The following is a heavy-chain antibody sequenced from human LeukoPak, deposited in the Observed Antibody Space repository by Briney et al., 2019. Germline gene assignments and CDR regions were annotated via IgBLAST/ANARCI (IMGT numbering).Heavy chain of an antibody. CDR2: IRYDGSNK. CDR1: GFTFSSYG. V-gene: IGHV3-30*02. J-gene: IGHJ6*03. D-gene: IGHD3-22*01. Sequence: GGSLILSCAASGFTFSSYGMHWVRQAPGKGLEWVAFIRYDGSNKYYADSVKGRFTISRDNSKNTLYLQMNSLRAEDTAVYYCAKDRYHDSSGYYYALDYYYYMDVWGKGTTVTVSS. CDR3: AKDRYHDSSGYYYALDYYYYMDV.